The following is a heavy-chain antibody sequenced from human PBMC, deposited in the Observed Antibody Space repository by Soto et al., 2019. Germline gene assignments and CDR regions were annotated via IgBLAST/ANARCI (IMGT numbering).Heavy chain of an antibody. CDR3: ARGDSIFGVAYYYYGMDV. V-gene: IGHV1-3*01. J-gene: IGHJ6*02. CDR2: INAGNGNT. CDR1: GYTFTSYA. D-gene: IGHD3-3*01. Sequence: ASVKVSCKASGYTFTSYAMHWVRQAPGQRLEWMGWINAGNGNTKYSQKFQGRVTITRDTSASTAYMELSSLRSEDTAVYYCARGDSIFGVAYYYYGMDVWGQGTTVTVSS.